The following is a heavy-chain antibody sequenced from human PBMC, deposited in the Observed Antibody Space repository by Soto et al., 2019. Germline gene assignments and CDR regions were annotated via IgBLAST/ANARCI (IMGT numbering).Heavy chain of an antibody. J-gene: IGHJ4*02. Sequence: SETLSLTCTVSGGSISSGGYYWSWIRQHPGKGLEWIGYIYYSGSTYYNPSLKSRVTISVDTSKNQFSLKLSSVTAADTAVYYCARDTARYCTNGVCYPIFDYWGQGTLVTVSS. CDR2: IYYSGST. V-gene: IGHV4-31*03. D-gene: IGHD2-8*01. CDR1: GGSISSGGYY. CDR3: ARDTARYCTNGVCYPIFDY.